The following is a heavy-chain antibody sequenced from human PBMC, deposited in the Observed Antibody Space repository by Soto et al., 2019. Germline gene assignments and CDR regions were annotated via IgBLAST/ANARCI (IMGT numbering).Heavy chain of an antibody. D-gene: IGHD3-22*01. CDR2: IHHSGST. Sequence: PSETLSLTCTVSGGSIRSGDHYWSWIRQPPGKGLECIGYIHHSGSTYYDPSLKSRTSISIDTSKNQFSLKLTSVTAADTAVYYCARTPVFYYDKNGYPNCLDPWGQGTLVTVSS. CDR3: ARTPVFYYDKNGYPNCLDP. CDR1: GGSIRSGDHY. J-gene: IGHJ5*02. V-gene: IGHV4-30-4*01.